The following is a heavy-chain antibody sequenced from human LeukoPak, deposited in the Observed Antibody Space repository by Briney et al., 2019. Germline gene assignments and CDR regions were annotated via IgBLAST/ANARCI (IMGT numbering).Heavy chain of an antibody. CDR3: ARFHGSYGGETFDI. D-gene: IGHD3-16*01. CDR1: GGSISSSSYY. Sequence: SETLSLTCTVSGGSISSSSYYWGWIRQPPGKGLEWIGSIYYSGSTYYNPSLKSRVTISVDTSKNQFSLKLSSVTAADTAVYYCARFHGSYGGETFDIWGQGTMVTVSS. V-gene: IGHV4-39*01. J-gene: IGHJ3*02. CDR2: IYYSGST.